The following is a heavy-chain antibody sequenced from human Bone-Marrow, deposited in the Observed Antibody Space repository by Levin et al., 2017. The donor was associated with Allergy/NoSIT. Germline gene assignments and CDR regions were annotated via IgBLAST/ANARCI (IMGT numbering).Heavy chain of an antibody. D-gene: IGHD3-3*01. CDR1: GFTFNSYP. CDR3: AKYAAFGDCFYYGMDV. Sequence: GGSLRLSCAASGFTFNSYPMSWVRQAPGKGLDSVSGISGSGSSTFHADSVKGRFTISRDNSKNTRYLQMNSLRAEDTAIYYCAKYAAFGDCFYYGMDVWGQGTRVTVSS. J-gene: IGHJ6*02. CDR2: ISGSGSST. V-gene: IGHV3-23*01.